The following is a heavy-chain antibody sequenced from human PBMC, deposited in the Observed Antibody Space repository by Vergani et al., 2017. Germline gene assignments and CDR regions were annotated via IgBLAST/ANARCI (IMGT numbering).Heavy chain of an antibody. CDR1: GGSISSGDYY. D-gene: IGHD2-15*01. J-gene: IGHJ3*02. Sequence: QVQLQESGPGLVKPSQTLSLTCTVSGGSISSGDYYWSWIRQPPGKGLEWIGYIYYSGSTYYNPSLKSRVTISVDTSKNQFSLKLSSVTAADTAVYYCARHWSYCSGGSCYSGSDAFDIWGQGTMVTVSS. CDR3: ARHWSYCSGGSCYSGSDAFDI. CDR2: IYYSGST. V-gene: IGHV4-30-4*08.